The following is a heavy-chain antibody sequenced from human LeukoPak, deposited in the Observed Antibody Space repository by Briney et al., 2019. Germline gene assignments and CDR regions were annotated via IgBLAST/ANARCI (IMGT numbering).Heavy chain of an antibody. CDR1: GFTFTNYW. J-gene: IGHJ4*02. D-gene: IGHD2/OR15-2a*01. Sequence: GGSLRLSCAASGFTFTNYWMHWVRQAPGMGLVWVSRLPPDELDIIYADSVKGRFTISRDNSKNTLYLQMNSLRAEDTAVYYCARDRGNTLDYWGQGTLVTVSS. CDR3: ARDRGNTLDY. CDR2: LPPDELDI. V-gene: IGHV3-74*01.